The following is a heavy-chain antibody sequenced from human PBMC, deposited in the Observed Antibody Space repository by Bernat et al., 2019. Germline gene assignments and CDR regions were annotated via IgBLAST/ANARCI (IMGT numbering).Heavy chain of an antibody. CDR2: ISGSVGST. V-gene: IGHV3-23*01. Sequence: EVQLLESGGGLVQPGGSLRLSCAASGFTFSSYAMSWVRQAPGKGLGWVSAISGSVGSTYYAASVKGRFTISRDNTKNTLYLQMNSLRAEDTAVYYCAIPSSAYYGGVLWGQGTLVTVSS. D-gene: IGHD2-21*01. J-gene: IGHJ4*02. CDR1: GFTFSSYA. CDR3: AIPSSAYYGGVL.